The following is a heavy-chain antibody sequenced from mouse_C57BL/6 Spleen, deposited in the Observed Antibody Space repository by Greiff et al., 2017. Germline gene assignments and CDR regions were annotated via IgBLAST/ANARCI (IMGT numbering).Heavy chain of an antibody. V-gene: IGHV1-55*01. CDR2: IYPGSGST. D-gene: IGHD2-5*01. Sequence: QVQLQQPGAELVKPGASVKMSCKASGYTFTSYWITWVKQRPGQGLEWIGDIYPGSGSTNYNEKFKSKATLTVDTSSSTAYMQLSSLTSEYSAVYYCARAEEYYSNPRAMDYWGQGTSVTVSS. CDR3: ARAEEYYSNPRAMDY. J-gene: IGHJ4*01. CDR1: GYTFTSYW.